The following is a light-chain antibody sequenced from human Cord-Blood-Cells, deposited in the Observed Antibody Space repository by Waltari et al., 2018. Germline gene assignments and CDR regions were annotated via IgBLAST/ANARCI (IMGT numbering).Light chain of an antibody. Sequence: EIVLTQSPATLSLSPGERATLSCRASQSVSSYLAWYQQKPVQAPRLLIYDASNRATGIPARFSGSGSGTDFTLTISSLEPEDFAVYYCQQRSNFGPGTKVDIK. J-gene: IGKJ3*01. V-gene: IGKV3-11*01. CDR2: DAS. CDR1: QSVSSY. CDR3: QQRSN.